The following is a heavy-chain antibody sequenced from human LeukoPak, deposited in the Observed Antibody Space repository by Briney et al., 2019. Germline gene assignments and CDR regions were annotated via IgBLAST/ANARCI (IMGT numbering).Heavy chain of an antibody. J-gene: IGHJ4*02. D-gene: IGHD5-18*01. CDR1: GYTFTSYA. CDR2: INAGNGNT. V-gene: IGHV1-3*01. CDR3: ARARGIQLWPLGY. Sequence: GASVKVSYKASGYTFTSYAMHWVRQAPGQRLEWMGWINAGNGNTKYSQKFQGRVTITRDTSASTAYMELSSLRSEDTAVYYCARARGIQLWPLGYWGQGTLVTVSS.